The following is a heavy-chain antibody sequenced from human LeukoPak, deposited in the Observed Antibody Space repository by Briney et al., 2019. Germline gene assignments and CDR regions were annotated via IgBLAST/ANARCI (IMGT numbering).Heavy chain of an antibody. CDR1: GFTFTNYW. D-gene: IGHD3-16*01. V-gene: IGHV3-66*01. CDR3: AKAKSGIMILGL. J-gene: IGHJ4*02. CDR2: IYSGGST. Sequence: GGSLRLSCAASGFTFTNYWMHWVRQAPGKGLEWVSVIYSGGSTYYADSVKGRFTISRDNSKNTLYLQMNSLRAEDTAVYYCAKAKSGIMILGLWGQGTPVTVSS.